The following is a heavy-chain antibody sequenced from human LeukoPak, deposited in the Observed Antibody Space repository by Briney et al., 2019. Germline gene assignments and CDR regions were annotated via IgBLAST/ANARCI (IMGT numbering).Heavy chain of an antibody. Sequence: GGSLRLSCAASGFTFSSYGMHWVRQAPGKGLEWVAVMWYDGSNKYYADSVKGRFTISRDNSKNTLYLQIDSLRVEDTAVYYCARDPGVRWLVGFDYWGQGTLVTVSS. CDR2: MWYDGSNK. D-gene: IGHD6-19*01. V-gene: IGHV3-33*08. CDR3: ARDPGVRWLVGFDY. J-gene: IGHJ4*02. CDR1: GFTFSSYG.